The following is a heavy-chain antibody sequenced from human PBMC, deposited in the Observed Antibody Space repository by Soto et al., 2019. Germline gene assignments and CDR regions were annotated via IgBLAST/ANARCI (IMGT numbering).Heavy chain of an antibody. CDR3: ARLQAYCISTTCYSYYGMDV. CDR2: IYPGDSDT. Sequence: PGESLKISCKGSGYSFTTYWIGWVRQMPGKGLEWMGIIYPGDSDTTYGPSFQGQVTISADKSISTAYLQWSSLKASDTAMYYCARLQAYCISTTCYSYYGMDVWGQGTTVTVSS. J-gene: IGHJ6*02. D-gene: IGHD2-2*01. CDR1: GYSFTTYW. V-gene: IGHV5-51*01.